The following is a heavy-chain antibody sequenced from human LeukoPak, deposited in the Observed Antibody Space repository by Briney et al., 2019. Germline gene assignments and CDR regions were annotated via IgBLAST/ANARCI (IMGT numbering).Heavy chain of an antibody. CDR1: GGSISSYY. Sequence: SETLSLTCTVSGGSISSYYWSWIRQPPGKGLEWIGYIYYSGSTNYNPSLKSRVTILVDTSKNQFSLELSSVTAADTAVYYCARVPLRRYFDYWGQGTLVTVSS. D-gene: IGHD4-17*01. V-gene: IGHV4-59*01. CDR3: ARVPLRRYFDY. CDR2: IYYSGST. J-gene: IGHJ4*02.